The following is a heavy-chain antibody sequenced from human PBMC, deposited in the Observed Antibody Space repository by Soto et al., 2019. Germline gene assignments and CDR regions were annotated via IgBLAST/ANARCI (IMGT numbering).Heavy chain of an antibody. D-gene: IGHD1-1*01. V-gene: IGHV1-18*01. CDR3: ARGRYGDF. Sequence: QVHLVQSGAEVKKPGASVKVSCKASGYTFTSYGITWVRQAPGQGLEWMGWISAHNGNTDYAQKLQGRVIVTRDTSTSTADMELRSLISDYTAVYYCARGRYGDFGGQGALVTVSS. CDR1: GYTFTSYG. CDR2: ISAHNGNT. J-gene: IGHJ4*02.